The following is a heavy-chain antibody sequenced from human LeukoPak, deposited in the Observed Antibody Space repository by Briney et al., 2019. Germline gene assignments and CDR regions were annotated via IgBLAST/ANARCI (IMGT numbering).Heavy chain of an antibody. CDR2: IIPIFGTA. J-gene: IGHJ5*02. V-gene: IGHV1-69*06. CDR1: GGTFSSYA. CDR3: ARVGDDCSSTSCTTYNWFDP. Sequence: SVKVSCKASGGTFSSYAISWVRQAPGQGLEWMRGIIPIFGTANYAQKFQGRVTITADKSTSTAYMELSSLRSEDTAVYYCARVGDDCSSTSCTTYNWFDPWGQGTLVTVSS. D-gene: IGHD2-2*01.